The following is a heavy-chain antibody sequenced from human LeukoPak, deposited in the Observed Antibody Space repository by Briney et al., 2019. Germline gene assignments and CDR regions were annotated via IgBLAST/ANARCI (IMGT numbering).Heavy chain of an antibody. Sequence: SETLSLTCAVYGGSFSGYYWSWIRQPPGKGLEWIGEINHSGSTNYNPSLKSRVTISVDTSKNQFSLKLSSVTAADTAVYYCARGPKSSSWSYSDYWGQGTLVTVSS. J-gene: IGHJ4*02. D-gene: IGHD6-13*01. CDR2: INHSGST. CDR1: GGSFSGYY. CDR3: ARGPKSSSWSYSDY. V-gene: IGHV4-34*01.